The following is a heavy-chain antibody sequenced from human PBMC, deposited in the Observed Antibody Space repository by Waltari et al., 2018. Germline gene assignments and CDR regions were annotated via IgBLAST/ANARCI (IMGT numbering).Heavy chain of an antibody. CDR2: IIPIFGTA. CDR3: ARENQGVISRIYYYYGMDV. Sequence: QVQLVQSGAEVEKRGSSVKVSWKASGGTFSSYALSWVRQAPGQGLEWMGRIIPIFGTANYAQKFQGRVTITADKSTSTAYMELSSLRSEDTAVYYCARENQGVISRIYYYYGMDVWGQGTTVTVSS. CDR1: GGTFSSYA. D-gene: IGHD3-10*01. V-gene: IGHV1-69*08. J-gene: IGHJ6*02.